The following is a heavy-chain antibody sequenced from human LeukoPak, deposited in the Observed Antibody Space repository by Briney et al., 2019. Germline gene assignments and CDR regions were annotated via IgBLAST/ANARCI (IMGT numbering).Heavy chain of an antibody. D-gene: IGHD2-2*01. CDR1: GFIFSNYW. Sequence: HPGGSLRLSCAASGFIFSNYWMHWVRQAPGKGLVWVSRIKTDGSIISYADSVKGRFTISRDNAESTLYLQMNSLGAEDTAVYYCARAPTVLVGYCSSSSCQADYWGQGTLVTVSS. CDR3: ARAPTVLVGYCSSSSCQADY. J-gene: IGHJ4*02. V-gene: IGHV3-74*01. CDR2: IKTDGSII.